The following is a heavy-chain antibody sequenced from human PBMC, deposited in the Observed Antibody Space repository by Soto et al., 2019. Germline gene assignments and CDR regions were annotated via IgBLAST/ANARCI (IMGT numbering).Heavy chain of an antibody. V-gene: IGHV1-69*13. D-gene: IGHD3-22*01. CDR1: GGTFSSYA. J-gene: IGHJ4*02. CDR2: IIPIFGTA. CDR3: ASPYYYDSSGYSYYFDY. Sequence: WASVKVSCKASGGTFSSYAISWVRQAPGQGLEWMGGIIPIFGTANYAQKFQGRVTITADESTSTAYMELSSLRSEDTAVYYCASPYYYDSSGYSYYFDYWGQGTLVTVSS.